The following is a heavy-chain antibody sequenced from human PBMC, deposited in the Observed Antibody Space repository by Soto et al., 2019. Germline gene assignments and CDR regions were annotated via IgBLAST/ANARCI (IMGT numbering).Heavy chain of an antibody. CDR1: GYFFICYI. J-gene: IGHJ4*02. CDR3: ARDPADY. CDR2: VNAGNGDT. Sequence: GGSVEEPRQGSGYFFICYILHWLLQAPGQRLEWMGWVNAGNGDTKYSRNFQGRVTISRDTSASTVYIEVSWLRSEDTAVYYCARDPADYWGQGTLVTVSS. V-gene: IGHV1-3*01.